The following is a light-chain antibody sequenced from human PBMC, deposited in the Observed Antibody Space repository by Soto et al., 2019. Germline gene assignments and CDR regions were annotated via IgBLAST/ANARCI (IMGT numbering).Light chain of an antibody. V-gene: IGKV4-1*01. Sequence: DIVMTQSPDSLAVSLGERATINCKSSQSVLYSSNNKNYLAWYQQKPGQPPKLLIYWASTRESGVPDRFSGSGSGTDFTLTIRSLQAEDVAVYSCQQYYSTPLTFGGGTKVAIK. CDR2: WAS. CDR1: QSVLYSSNNKNY. CDR3: QQYYSTPLT. J-gene: IGKJ4*01.